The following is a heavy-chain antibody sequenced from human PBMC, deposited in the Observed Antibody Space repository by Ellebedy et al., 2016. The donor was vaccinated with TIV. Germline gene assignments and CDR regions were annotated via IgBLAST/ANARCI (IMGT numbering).Heavy chain of an antibody. CDR2: IDYTGST. Sequence: MPSETLSLTCTVSGGSISSGAHYWSWIRQHPGKGLERIGYIDYTGSTYYYPSLRSRVIISVDKSKNQFSLKLNSVTAADTAVYYCARVGLGYYDTANFDYWGQGTLVTVSS. D-gene: IGHD3-22*01. V-gene: IGHV4-31*03. CDR3: ARVGLGYYDTANFDY. CDR1: GGSISSGAHY. J-gene: IGHJ4*02.